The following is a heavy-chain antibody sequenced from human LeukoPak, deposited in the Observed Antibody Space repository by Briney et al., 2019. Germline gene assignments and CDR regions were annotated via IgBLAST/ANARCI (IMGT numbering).Heavy chain of an antibody. D-gene: IGHD1-26*01. J-gene: IGHJ4*02. V-gene: IGHV1-69*02. CDR2: IIPILGIA. Sequence: GASVKVSCKASGGTFSSYTISSVRQAPGQGLEWMGRIIPILGIANYAQKFQGRVTITADKSTSTAYMELSSLRSEDTAVYYCARSLVGAAPGYFDYWGQGTLVTVSS. CDR3: ARSLVGAAPGYFDY. CDR1: GGTFSSYT.